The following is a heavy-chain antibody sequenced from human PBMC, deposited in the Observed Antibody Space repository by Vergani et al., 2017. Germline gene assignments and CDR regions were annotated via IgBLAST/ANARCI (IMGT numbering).Heavy chain of an antibody. V-gene: IGHV3-9*01. Sequence: EVDLVESGGGLAQPGGSLRLSCEASGITFWKFGMHWVRQGPGKGLEWVSGISWNSGAVDYADSVRGRFTISRDNAKNSLFLEMSSLRAEDTAVYYCVRDVRVSRTWGQGTLVAVSS. CDR1: GITFWKFG. CDR3: VRDVRVSRT. J-gene: IGHJ3*01. CDR2: ISWNSGAV.